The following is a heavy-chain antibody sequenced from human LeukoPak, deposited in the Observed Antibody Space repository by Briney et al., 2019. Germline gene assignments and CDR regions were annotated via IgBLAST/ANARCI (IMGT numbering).Heavy chain of an antibody. D-gene: IGHD6-13*01. J-gene: IGHJ4*02. CDR1: GSTFSSYG. V-gene: IGHV3-30*18. CDR3: AKDGSSSSFDY. CDR2: ISYDGSNK. Sequence: PGRSLRLSCAASGSTFSSYGMHWVRQAPGKGLEWVAVISYDGSNKYYADSVKGRFTISRDNSKNTLYLQMNSLRAEDTAVYYCAKDGSSSSFDYWGQGTLVTVSS.